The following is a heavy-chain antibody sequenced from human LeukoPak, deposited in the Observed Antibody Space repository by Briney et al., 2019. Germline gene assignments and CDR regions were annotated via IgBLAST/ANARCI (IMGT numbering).Heavy chain of an antibody. D-gene: IGHD4-17*01. Sequence: PSETLPLTCTVSGASISSYYWTWIRQTPGKGLEWIGYIHYTGSTNYNPSLKSRVTISVDTSKGQFSLDLISVTAADTAVYYCAGGPAVTTNDYWGQGTLVTVFS. CDR1: GASISSYY. V-gene: IGHV4-59*01. CDR3: AGGPAVTTNDY. CDR2: IHYTGST. J-gene: IGHJ4*02.